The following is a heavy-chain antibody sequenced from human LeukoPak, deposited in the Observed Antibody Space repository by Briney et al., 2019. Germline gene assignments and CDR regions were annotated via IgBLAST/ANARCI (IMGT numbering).Heavy chain of an antibody. D-gene: IGHD2-15*01. CDR3: ARGRVRQWNFPIVVVVAATYYYYMDV. CDR2: LIPILGTS. J-gene: IGHJ6*03. Sequence: PVKVSCKVSGFTLTGLSMDWVRQSPGFGLVWMGGLIPILGTSEYAQKFQGRVTITGDESTSTAYMELSSLRPEDTAVYYCARGRVRQWNFPIVVVVAATYYYYMDVWGKGTTVTISS. CDR1: GFTLTGLS. V-gene: IGHV1-69*13.